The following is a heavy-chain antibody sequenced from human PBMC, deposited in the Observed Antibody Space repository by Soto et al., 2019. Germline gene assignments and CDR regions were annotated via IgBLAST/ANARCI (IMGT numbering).Heavy chain of an antibody. J-gene: IGHJ5*02. D-gene: IGHD2-15*01. Sequence: QVQLQESGPGLVKPSQTLSLTCTVSGGSISSGGYYWSWIRQHPGKGLEWIGYINYSGNTYYNPSLKSRVTISVDTSKNQFSLKLSSVTAADTAVYYCARVRCCSGGSCYPRFDPWGQGTLVTVSS. CDR1: GGSISSGGYY. CDR2: INYSGNT. V-gene: IGHV4-31*03. CDR3: ARVRCCSGGSCYPRFDP.